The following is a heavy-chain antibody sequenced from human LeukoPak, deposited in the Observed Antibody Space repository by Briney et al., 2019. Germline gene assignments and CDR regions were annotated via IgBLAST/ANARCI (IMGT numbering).Heavy chain of an antibody. CDR2: IYSGGTT. D-gene: IGHD3-9*01. J-gene: IGHJ4*02. CDR1: GFTVSGNY. V-gene: IGHV3-53*01. Sequence: GGSLRLSCAVSGFTVSGNYMSWVRQAPGKGLEWVSLIYSGGTTYYADSVKGRFTISRDNAKNSLYLQMNSLRAEDTAVYYCARDRRDILTGYYDYWGQGTLVTVSS. CDR3: ARDRRDILTGYYDY.